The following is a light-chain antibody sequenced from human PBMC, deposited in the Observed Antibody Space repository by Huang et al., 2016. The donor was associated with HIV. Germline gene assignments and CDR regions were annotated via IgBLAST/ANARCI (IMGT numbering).Light chain of an antibody. CDR3: QQYYNTPRT. CDR2: WAS. CDR1: QSLLYSSNNKNY. V-gene: IGKV4-1*01. J-gene: IGKJ3*01. Sequence: DIVMTQSPESLGVSLGERATINCKSSQSLLYSSNNKNYLSWYQQKPGQPPKLHIYWASSRQSGVPDRFSGSGSGTDFTLTISSLQAADVASYYCQQYYNTPRTFGPGTRVDIK.